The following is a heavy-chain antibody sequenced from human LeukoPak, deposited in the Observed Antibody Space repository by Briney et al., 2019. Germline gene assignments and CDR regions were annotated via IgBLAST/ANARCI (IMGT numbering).Heavy chain of an antibody. CDR2: VKSDGSA. CDR1: GFTFSPYW. Sequence: GGPLRLSCAASGFTFSPYWMHWVRQAPGKGLVWVSLVKSDGSAMYADSVKGRFTISRDNAKNTLYLQMNSLRAEDTAVYFCAREVASAAFDYWGQGTPVTVSS. D-gene: IGHD5-12*01. V-gene: IGHV3-74*03. CDR3: AREVASAAFDY. J-gene: IGHJ4*02.